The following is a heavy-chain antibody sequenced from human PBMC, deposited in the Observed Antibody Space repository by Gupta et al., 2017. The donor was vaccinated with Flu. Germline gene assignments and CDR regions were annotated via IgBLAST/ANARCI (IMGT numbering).Heavy chain of an antibody. D-gene: IGHD3-22*01. Sequence: QVQLVESGGGVVQPGRSLRLSCAASGFTFSSYGMHWVRQAPGKGLEWVAVISYDGSNKYYADSVKGRFTISRDNSKNTLYLQMNSLRAEDTAVYYCAHNSGYDGSGFAISHDAFDIWGQGTMVTVSS. CDR1: GFTFSSYG. CDR3: AHNSGYDGSGFAISHDAFDI. J-gene: IGHJ3*02. V-gene: IGHV3-30*03. CDR2: ISYDGSNK.